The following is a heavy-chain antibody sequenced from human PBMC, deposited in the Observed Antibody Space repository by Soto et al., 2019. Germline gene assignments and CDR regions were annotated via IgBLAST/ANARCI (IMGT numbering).Heavy chain of an antibody. Sequence: QEQLVESGGGVVQPGTSLRLSCAVPGGIFHGYGMHWVRQAPGKGLEWVAIIRFDGSNEEYADSVKGRFTISGDNSKNTLYLQMNTLGAEDTAVYYCARDGIGGTVFRGYLDYWGRGTVVTVSP. V-gene: IGHV3-33*01. CDR1: GGIFHGYG. J-gene: IGHJ4*01. D-gene: IGHD1-7*01. CDR3: ARDGIGGTVFRGYLDY. CDR2: IRFDGSNE.